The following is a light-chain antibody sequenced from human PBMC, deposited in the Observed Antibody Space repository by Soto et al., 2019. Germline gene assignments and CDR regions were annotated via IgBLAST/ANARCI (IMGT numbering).Light chain of an antibody. V-gene: IGKV3-11*01. Sequence: EIVLTQSPATLSLSPGERATLSCRASQSVSNFLAWYQQKPGPAPRLLIYDASTRATGIPARFSGSGSGTDFALTISSLEPEDFAVYYCQQRRTWPPLTFGGGTKVEIK. J-gene: IGKJ4*01. CDR1: QSVSNF. CDR3: QQRRTWPPLT. CDR2: DAS.